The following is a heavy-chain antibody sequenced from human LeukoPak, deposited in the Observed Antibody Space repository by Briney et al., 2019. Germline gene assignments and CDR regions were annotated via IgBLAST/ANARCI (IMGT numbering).Heavy chain of an antibody. J-gene: IGHJ3*02. CDR2: INACNGNT. D-gene: IGHD4-17*01. CDR3: ARGTTSDAFDI. V-gene: IGHV1-3*01. Sequence: ASVRVSCKASVCTFTHYVMHSVRPAPGQRREWVGWINACNGNTKYSQKFQGRVTITRDTSASTGYMELSSLRSEDTAVYYCARGTTSDAFDIWGQGTMVTVSS. CDR1: VCTFTHYV.